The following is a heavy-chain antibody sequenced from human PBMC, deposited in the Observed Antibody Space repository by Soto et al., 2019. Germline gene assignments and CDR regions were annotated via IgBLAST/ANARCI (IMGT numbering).Heavy chain of an antibody. D-gene: IGHD3-22*01. CDR3: ARQIYDSDTGPNFQYYFDS. CDR1: GYSFAGYW. Sequence: GESLKISCNGSGYSFAGYWITWVRQKPGKGLDWMGRIDPSDSQTYYSPSFRGHVTISVTKSITTVFLQWSSLRASDTAMYYCARQIYDSDTGPNFQYYFDSWGQGTPVTVSS. J-gene: IGHJ4*02. CDR2: IDPSDSQT. V-gene: IGHV5-10-1*01.